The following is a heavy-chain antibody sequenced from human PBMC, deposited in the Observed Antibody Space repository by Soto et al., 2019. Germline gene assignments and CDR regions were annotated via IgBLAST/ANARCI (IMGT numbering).Heavy chain of an antibody. V-gene: IGHV3-23*01. D-gene: IGHD3-22*01. CDR1: GFTFSSYA. Sequence: GGSLRLSCAASGFTFSSYAMSWVRQAPGKGLEWVSAISSSGGSTYYADSVKGRFTISRDNSKNTLYLQMNSLRAEDTAVYYCEKFSYDSSGYLFDYWGQGTLVTVSS. J-gene: IGHJ4*02. CDR2: ISSSGGST. CDR3: EKFSYDSSGYLFDY.